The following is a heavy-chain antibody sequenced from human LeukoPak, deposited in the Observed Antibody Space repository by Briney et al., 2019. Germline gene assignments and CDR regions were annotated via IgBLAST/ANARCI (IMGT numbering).Heavy chain of an antibody. J-gene: IGHJ3*02. D-gene: IGHD3-22*01. Sequence: ASVKVSCKASGYAFTGYYMHWVRQAPGQRLEWMGWINPNSGGTNYAQKFQGRVTMTRDTSISTAYMELSRLRSDDTAVYYCASSVVVITTDRFGAFDIWGQGTMVTVSS. CDR1: GYAFTGYY. CDR2: INPNSGGT. CDR3: ASSVVVITTDRFGAFDI. V-gene: IGHV1-2*02.